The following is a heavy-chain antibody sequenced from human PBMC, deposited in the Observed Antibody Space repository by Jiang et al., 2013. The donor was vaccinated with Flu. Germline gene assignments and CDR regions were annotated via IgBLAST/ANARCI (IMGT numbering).Heavy chain of an antibody. V-gene: IGHV2-5*04. Sequence: PTQTLTLTCTFSGFSLSSSGVSLAWIRQPRKGPGVACDIYWNDDKRHNPSLQDRITISQETSENQVVLTVTNMDPDDTGTYFCVHGTYYYETGGKNKRELFALWGQGTPVTVSS. CDR1: GFSLSSSGVS. CDR3: VHGTYYYETGGKNKRELFAL. D-gene: IGHD3-22*01. CDR2: IYWNDDK. J-gene: IGHJ4*02.